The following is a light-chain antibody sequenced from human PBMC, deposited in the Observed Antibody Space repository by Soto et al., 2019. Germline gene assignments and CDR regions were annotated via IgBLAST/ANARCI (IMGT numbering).Light chain of an antibody. CDR2: EVS. CDR3: CSYAGSNNPDV. V-gene: IGLV2-14*01. CDR1: SSDVGGYSY. Sequence: QSALTQPASVSGSPGQSITISCTGTSSDVGGYSYVSWYQQHPGKTPKLMIYEVSNRPSGVSHRFSGSKSGNTASLTISGLQTEDEADYYCCSYAGSNNPDVFGTGTKLTVL. J-gene: IGLJ1*01.